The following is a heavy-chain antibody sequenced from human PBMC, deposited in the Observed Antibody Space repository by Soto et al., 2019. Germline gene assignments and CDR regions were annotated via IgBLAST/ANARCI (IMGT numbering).Heavy chain of an antibody. CDR3: ARGSLTTENYYYYGMDV. V-gene: IGHV1-69*13. D-gene: IGHD4-4*01. CDR1: GSTFSSYA. CDR2: IIPIFGTA. J-gene: IGHJ6*02. Sequence: SVQVSCKASGSTFSSYAISWVRQAPGQGLEWMGGIIPIFGTANYAQKFQGRVTITADESTSTAYMELSSLRSEDTAVYYCARGSLTTENYYYYGMDVWGQGTTVTVSS.